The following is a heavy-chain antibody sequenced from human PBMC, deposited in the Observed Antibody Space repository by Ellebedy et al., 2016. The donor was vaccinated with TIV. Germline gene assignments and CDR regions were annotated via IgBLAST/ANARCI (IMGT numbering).Heavy chain of an antibody. V-gene: IGHV3-74*01. Sequence: GGSLRLSCEGSGFTFSSYWMHWVRQGPGKGLVWVSRINSDGSSTSYADSVKGRFTISRDNAKNTLYLQMNSLRAEDTAVYYCANAYSYGSSLDYWGQGTLVTVSS. J-gene: IGHJ4*02. CDR1: GFTFSSYW. CDR2: INSDGSST. CDR3: ANAYSYGSSLDY. D-gene: IGHD5-18*01.